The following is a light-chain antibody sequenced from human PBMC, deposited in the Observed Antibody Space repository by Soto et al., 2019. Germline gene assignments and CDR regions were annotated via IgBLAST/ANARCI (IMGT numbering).Light chain of an antibody. J-gene: IGKJ4*01. CDR2: YAS. CDR1: QDISNY. Sequence: DIQMTQSPSSLSASVGDRVTITCQASQDISNYLNWYQQKPGKAPKLLMYYASNLETGVPSRFSGSGSGTDFNFTISSLQPEDIATYYCQQYDNLPRTFGGGTKVEIK. CDR3: QQYDNLPRT. V-gene: IGKV1-33*01.